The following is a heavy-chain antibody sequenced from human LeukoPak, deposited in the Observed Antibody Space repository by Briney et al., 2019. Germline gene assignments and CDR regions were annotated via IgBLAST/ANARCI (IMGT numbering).Heavy chain of an antibody. CDR3: ARWTWGNFDY. V-gene: IGHV4-59*01. CDR2: IYYSGST. CDR1: GGSISSYY. Sequence: SETLSLTCTVSGGSISSYYWSWIRQPPGKGLEWFGYIYYSGSTNYNPSLKSRVTISVDTSKNQFSLKLSSVTAADTAVYYCARWTWGNFDYWGQGTLVTVSS. D-gene: IGHD3-16*01. J-gene: IGHJ4*02.